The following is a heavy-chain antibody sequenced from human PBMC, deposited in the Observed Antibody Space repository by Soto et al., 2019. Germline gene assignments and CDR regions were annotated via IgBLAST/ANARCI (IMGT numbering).Heavy chain of an antibody. CDR2: ITGPGSRT. CDR1: GFPFDTKA. CDR3: VRDRLDYGMDV. V-gene: IGHV3-23*01. Sequence: HPGGSLRLSCAASGFPFDTKAMSWVRQAPGKGLEWVSAITGPGSRTYYADSVKGRFTISRDNSKNTLSLQMSSLRADDTAVYYCVRDRLDYGMDVWGQGTAVTVSS. J-gene: IGHJ6*02. D-gene: IGHD3-9*01.